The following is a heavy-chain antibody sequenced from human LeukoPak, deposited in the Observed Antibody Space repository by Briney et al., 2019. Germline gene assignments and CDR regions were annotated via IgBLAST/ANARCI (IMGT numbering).Heavy chain of an antibody. CDR3: ARVRGIEEFDY. J-gene: IGHJ4*02. D-gene: IGHD3-10*01. CDR2: IRGNAYGGTT. Sequence: PGGSLRLSCTASGFTFADYAMSWVRQAPGKGLEWVGFIRGNAYGGTTEYAASVQGRFTISRHDSTSIAYLQMNSLETADTAVYYCARVRGIEEFDYWGQGTLVTVSS. V-gene: IGHV3-49*04. CDR1: GFTFADYA.